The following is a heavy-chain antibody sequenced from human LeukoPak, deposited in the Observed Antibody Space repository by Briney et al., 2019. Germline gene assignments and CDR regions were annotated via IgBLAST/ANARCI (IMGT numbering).Heavy chain of an antibody. CDR2: INPNSGGT. D-gene: IGHD6-13*01. CDR3: ARDNSSSWYSTECYYYYMDV. Sequence: ASVKVSCKASGYTFTGYYMHWVRQAPGQGLEWMGWINPNSGGTNYAQKFQGRVTMTRDTSISTAYMELSRLRSDDTAVYYCARDNSSSWYSTECYYYYMDVWGKGTTVTVSS. CDR1: GYTFTGYY. V-gene: IGHV1-2*02. J-gene: IGHJ6*03.